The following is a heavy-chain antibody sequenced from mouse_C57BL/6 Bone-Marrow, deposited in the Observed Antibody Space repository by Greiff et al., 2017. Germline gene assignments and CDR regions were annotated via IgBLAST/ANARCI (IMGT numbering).Heavy chain of an antibody. D-gene: IGHD1-1*01. J-gene: IGHJ1*03. CDR1: GFTFSDYY. V-gene: IGHV5-16*01. CDR2: IYYDGSSA. CDR3: AREGYDYGCSYFDV. Sequence: EVHLLESEAGLVQPGSSMKLSCTASGFTFSDYYMAWVRQVPGKGLEWVANIYYDGSSAYYLDSLTSRFIISRDNAKNILYMQMSSLKSKDTATYDCAREGYDYGCSYFDVWGTGTTVTVSS.